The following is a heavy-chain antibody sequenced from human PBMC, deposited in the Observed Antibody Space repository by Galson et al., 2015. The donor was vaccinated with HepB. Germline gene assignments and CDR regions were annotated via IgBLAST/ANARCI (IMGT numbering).Heavy chain of an antibody. Sequence: SLRLSCAASGFTFSNYDMNWVRQAPGKGLEWVSSISSSGSYIYYADSVKGRFTISRDNAKNSLYLQMNSLRAEDTAVYFCARDDEYSYGYYFDYWGQGTLVTVSS. V-gene: IGHV3-21*01. J-gene: IGHJ4*02. CDR3: ARDDEYSYGYYFDY. CDR1: GFTFSNYD. CDR2: ISSSGSYI. D-gene: IGHD5-18*01.